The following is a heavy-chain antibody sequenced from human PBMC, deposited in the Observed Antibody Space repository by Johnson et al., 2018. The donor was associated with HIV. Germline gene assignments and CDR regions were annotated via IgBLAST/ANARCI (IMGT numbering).Heavy chain of an antibody. CDR1: GFTFSSYA. V-gene: IGHV3-30*04. CDR3: AREYYYDSSGYNAFDI. J-gene: IGHJ3*02. D-gene: IGHD3-22*01. CDR2: ISYDGSNK. Sequence: ASGFTFSSYAMHWVRQAPGKGLEWVAVISYDGSNKYYADSVKGRFTISRDNSKNTLYLQMNSLRAEDTAVYYCAREYYYDSSGYNAFDIWGQGTMVTVSS.